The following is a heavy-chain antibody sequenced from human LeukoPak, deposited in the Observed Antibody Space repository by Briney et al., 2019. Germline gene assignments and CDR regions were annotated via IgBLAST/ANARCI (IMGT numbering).Heavy chain of an antibody. CDR1: GGSISSGSYY. CDR2: IYSSGST. CDR3: ARLIIREKLLVRFDN. Sequence: SQTLSLTCTVSGGSISSGSYYWSWIRQPAGKGLEWIGRIYSSGSTNYNPSLKSRVTVSLDTSKNQFSLRLNSVTAADTAVYYCARLIIREKLLVRFDNWGQGTLVTVSS. V-gene: IGHV4-61*02. J-gene: IGHJ4*02. D-gene: IGHD6-13*01.